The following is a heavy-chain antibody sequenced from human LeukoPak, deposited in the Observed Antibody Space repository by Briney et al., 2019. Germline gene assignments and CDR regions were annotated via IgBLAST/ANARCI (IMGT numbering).Heavy chain of an antibody. CDR3: ARGDVEMSLNY. Sequence: SETLSLTCTVSGGSISTSSYYWGWIRQPPGKGLECIGNIYYSGSTYYNPSLKSRVTISVDTSKNQFSLKLSSVTAADTAVYYCARGDVEMSLNYWGQGTLVTVSS. V-gene: IGHV4-39*07. CDR1: GGSISTSSYY. J-gene: IGHJ4*02. D-gene: IGHD5-24*01. CDR2: IYYSGST.